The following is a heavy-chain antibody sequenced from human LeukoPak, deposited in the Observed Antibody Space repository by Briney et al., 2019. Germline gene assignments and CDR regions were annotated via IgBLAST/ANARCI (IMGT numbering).Heavy chain of an antibody. J-gene: IGHJ4*02. V-gene: IGHV3-23*01. CDR1: GFTFTKYA. D-gene: IGHD1-26*01. CDR3: AKPPRGGSYLSDY. Sequence: GGSLRLSCAASGFTFTKYAMSWVRQAPGKGLEWVSAITGSSTYYADSVKGRFTISRDNSKNTLYLQMNSLRAEDTAVYYCAKPPRGGSYLSDYWGQGTLVTVS. CDR2: ITGSST.